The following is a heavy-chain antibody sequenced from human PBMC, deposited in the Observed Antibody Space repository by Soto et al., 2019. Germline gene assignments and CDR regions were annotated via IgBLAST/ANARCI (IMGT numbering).Heavy chain of an antibody. CDR3: AIPSGLTVTGPDY. V-gene: IGHV3-23*01. J-gene: IGHJ4*02. CDR1: GFIFSNYA. CDR2: IGGNGADT. D-gene: IGHD6-19*01. Sequence: EVQLLESGGGLVQPGGSLRLSCAASGFIFSNYAMSWVRQAPGKGLEWVSAIGGNGADTYYADSVKGRFTISRDNSKNTLYLQMNSLRAEDTAVYFCAIPSGLTVTGPDYWGQVTLVTVSS.